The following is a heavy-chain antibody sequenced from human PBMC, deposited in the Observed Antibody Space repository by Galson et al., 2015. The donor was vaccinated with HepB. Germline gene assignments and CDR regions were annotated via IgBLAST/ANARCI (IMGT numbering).Heavy chain of an antibody. CDR3: ARVTARSLYDPLWYLDL. J-gene: IGHJ2*01. CDR2: IKPDVSEI. V-gene: IGHV3-7*01. Sequence: SLRLSCAGSGFDFGYHWMSWVRQAPGKGLEWVANIKPDVSEIYYVDSVKGRFTISRDNDKMSLYMQMNSLRVEDTAVYYCARVTARSLYDPLWYLDLVGRGTLVTVSS. D-gene: IGHD3-16*01. CDR1: GFDFGYHW.